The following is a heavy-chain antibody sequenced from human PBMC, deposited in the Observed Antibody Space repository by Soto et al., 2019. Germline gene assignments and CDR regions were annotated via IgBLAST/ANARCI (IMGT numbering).Heavy chain of an antibody. CDR1: GFTFSSYG. D-gene: IGHD3-22*01. J-gene: IGHJ3*02. CDR3: AKSYYYDSSGFDAFDI. V-gene: IGHV3-30*18. Sequence: GGSLRLSWAASGFTFSSYGMHWVRQAPGKGLEWVAVISYDGSNKYYADSVKGRFTISRDNSKNTLYLQMNSLRAEDTAVYYCAKSYYYDSSGFDAFDIWGQGTMVTVSS. CDR2: ISYDGSNK.